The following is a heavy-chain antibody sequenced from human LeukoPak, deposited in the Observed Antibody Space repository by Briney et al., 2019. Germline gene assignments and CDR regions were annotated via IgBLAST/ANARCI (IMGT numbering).Heavy chain of an antibody. CDR1: GGSISIYY. Sequence: SETLSLTCTVSGGSISIYYWSWIRQPPGKGLEWIGYIYDSGSTNYNPSLKSRVTISVDTSKNQISLKLSSVTAADTAVYYCAKGAGPPWFDPWGQGTLVTVSS. V-gene: IGHV4-59*08. D-gene: IGHD6-19*01. CDR2: IYDSGST. CDR3: AKGAGPPWFDP. J-gene: IGHJ5*02.